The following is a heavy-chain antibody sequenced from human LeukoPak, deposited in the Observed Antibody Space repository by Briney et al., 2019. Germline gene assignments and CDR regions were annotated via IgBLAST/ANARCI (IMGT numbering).Heavy chain of an antibody. D-gene: IGHD1-26*01. CDR3: XKDGTGGVGATVFWYFDL. V-gene: IGHV3-9*01. CDR1: GFTFDDYA. CDR2: ISWNSGSI. Sequence: PGGSLRLSCAASGFTFDDYAMHWVRQAPGKGLEWVSGISWNSGSIGYADSVKGRFTISRDNAKNSLYLQMNSLRAEDTALYYXXKDGTGGVGATVFWYFDLWGRGTLVTVSS. J-gene: IGHJ2*01.